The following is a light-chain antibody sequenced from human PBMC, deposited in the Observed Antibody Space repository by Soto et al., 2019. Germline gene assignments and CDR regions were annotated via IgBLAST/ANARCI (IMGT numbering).Light chain of an antibody. CDR2: KAS. CDR3: QQYNSFPT. J-gene: IGKJ1*01. V-gene: IGKV1-5*03. CDR1: QSISSW. Sequence: DIQMTQSPSTLSASVGDRVTITCRASQSISSWLAWYQQKPGKAPPLLIYKASSLESGVPSRCSSSGSGTEFTLTISSLQADGFAAYYCQQYNSFPTFGQGTKVEIK.